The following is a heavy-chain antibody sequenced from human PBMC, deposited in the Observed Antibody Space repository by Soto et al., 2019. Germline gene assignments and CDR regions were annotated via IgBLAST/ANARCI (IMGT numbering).Heavy chain of an antibody. CDR1: GYTFTSYG. D-gene: IGHD3-3*01. CDR3: ARDRGKDYDFWSGYPYGMDV. CDR2: ISAYNGNT. V-gene: IGHV1-18*01. Sequence: QVQLVQSGAEVKKPGASVKVSCKASGYTFTSYGISWVRQAPGQGLEWMGWISAYNGNTNYAQKLQGRVTMTTDTYTSTAYMELRSLRSDDTAVYYCARDRGKDYDFWSGYPYGMDVWGQGTTVTVSS. J-gene: IGHJ6*02.